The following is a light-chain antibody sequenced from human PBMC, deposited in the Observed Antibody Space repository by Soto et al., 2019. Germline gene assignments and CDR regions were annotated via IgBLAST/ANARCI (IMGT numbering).Light chain of an antibody. CDR1: SSDVGGNNY. V-gene: IGLV2-8*01. Sequence: QSALTQPPSASGSPGQSVTISCTGTSSDVGGNNYVSWYQQHPGKAPKLIIYEVTKRPSGVPDRFSGSKSGNTASLTVSGLQAEDEADYYCSSYVGNDVFVFGTGTKLTVL. CDR3: SSYVGNDVFV. J-gene: IGLJ1*01. CDR2: EVT.